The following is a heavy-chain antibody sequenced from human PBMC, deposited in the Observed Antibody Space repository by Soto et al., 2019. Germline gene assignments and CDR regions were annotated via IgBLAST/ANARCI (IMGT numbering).Heavy chain of an antibody. CDR3: ATMGTPATGLYYFDY. J-gene: IGHJ4*02. Sequence: SETLSLTCTVSGGSISSGNYYWSWIRQPPGKGLEWIGFISYGGSTYYSASLESRFTISVDTSKNQFSLNLSFVTAADTAVYYCATMGTPATGLYYFDYWGQGTLVTVSS. CDR1: GGSISSGNYY. D-gene: IGHD1-7*01. V-gene: IGHV4-30-4*01. CDR2: ISYGGST.